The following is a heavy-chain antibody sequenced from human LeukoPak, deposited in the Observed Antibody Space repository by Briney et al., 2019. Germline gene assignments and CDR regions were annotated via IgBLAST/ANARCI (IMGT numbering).Heavy chain of an antibody. J-gene: IGHJ4*02. CDR3: AKDYCSSTSCYIFDY. CDR2: IWYDGSNK. V-gene: IGHV3-30*02. CDR1: GFTFSSYG. Sequence: GGSLRLSCAASGFTFSSYGMHWVRQAPGKGLEWVALIWYDGSNKYYADSVKGRLTISRDNSKNTLYLQMNSLRAEDTAVYYCAKDYCSSTSCYIFDYWGQGTLVTVSS. D-gene: IGHD2-2*02.